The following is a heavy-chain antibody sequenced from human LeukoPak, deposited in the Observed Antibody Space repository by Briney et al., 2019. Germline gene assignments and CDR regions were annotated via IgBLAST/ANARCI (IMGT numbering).Heavy chain of an antibody. Sequence: GGTLRLSCVASGFTFRDYGMSWVRQAPGKGLEWVSGIVNSGGSTYYADSVKGRFTISRDNSKDTLYLQINSLRAEDTAVYYCAKGGLVHRFDPWGQGTLVTVSS. V-gene: IGHV3-23*01. CDR3: AKGGLVHRFDP. CDR1: GFTFRDYG. CDR2: IVNSGGST. J-gene: IGHJ5*02.